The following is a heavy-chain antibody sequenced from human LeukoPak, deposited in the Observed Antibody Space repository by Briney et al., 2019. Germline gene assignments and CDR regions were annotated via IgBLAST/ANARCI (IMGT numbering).Heavy chain of an antibody. CDR1: GGSFSSYY. Sequence: PSETLSLTCAVYGGSFSSYYWSWIRQPPGKGLEWIGEINRRGSTNYNPSLKSRVTISIDTSKTQFSLKLSSVTAADTAVYYCARGVGAEIAGNFWGQGTLVTVSS. CDR3: ARGVGAEIAGNF. CDR2: INRRGST. J-gene: IGHJ4*02. D-gene: IGHD1-26*01. V-gene: IGHV4-34*01.